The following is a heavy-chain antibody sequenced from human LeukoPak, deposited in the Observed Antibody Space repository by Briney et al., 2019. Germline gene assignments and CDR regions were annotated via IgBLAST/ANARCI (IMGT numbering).Heavy chain of an antibody. CDR1: GYTLTELS. CDR2: FDPEDGET. CDR3: ATGGESIAVANYYGMDV. D-gene: IGHD6-19*01. V-gene: IGHV1-24*01. J-gene: IGHJ6*02. Sequence: ASVKVSCKVSGYTLTELSMHWVRHAPGKGLEWMGGFDPEDGETIYAQKFQGRVTMTEDTSTDTAYMELSSLRSEDTAVYYCATGGESIAVANYYGMDVWGQGTTVTVSS.